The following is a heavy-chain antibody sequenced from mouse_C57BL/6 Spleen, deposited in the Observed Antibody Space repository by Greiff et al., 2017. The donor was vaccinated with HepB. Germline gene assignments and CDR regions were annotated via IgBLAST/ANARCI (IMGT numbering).Heavy chain of an antibody. CDR2: IDPETGGT. CDR1: GYTFTDYE. CDR3: TRSAYSNYDY. Sequence: QVQLQQSGAELVRPGASVTLSCKASGYTFTDYEMHWVKQTPVHGLEWIGAIDPETGGTAYNQKFKGKAILTADKYSSTAYMGLRSLTSEDPAVYYGTRSAYSNYDYWGQGTTLTVSS. J-gene: IGHJ2*01. V-gene: IGHV1-15*01. D-gene: IGHD2-5*01.